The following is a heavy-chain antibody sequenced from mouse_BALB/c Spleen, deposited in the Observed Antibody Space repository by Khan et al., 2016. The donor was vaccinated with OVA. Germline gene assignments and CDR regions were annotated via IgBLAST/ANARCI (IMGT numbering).Heavy chain of an antibody. CDR3: ARRNYFGYTFAY. Sequence: QVQLQQPGTELARPGASVNLSCKASGYTFTDCYINWVKQRSGQGLEWIGEISPGSGDTYYNEKFKGKATLTADKSSSTAYMQLSSLTSEASAVYFCARRNYFGYTFAYWGQGTLVTVSA. J-gene: IGHJ3*01. D-gene: IGHD1-2*01. CDR1: GYTFTDCY. V-gene: IGHV1-77*01. CDR2: ISPGSGDT.